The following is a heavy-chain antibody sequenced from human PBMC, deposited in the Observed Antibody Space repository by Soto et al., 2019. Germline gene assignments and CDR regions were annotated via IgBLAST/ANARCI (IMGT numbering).Heavy chain of an antibody. D-gene: IGHD1-7*01. Sequence: QLLQSGGGLVQPGGSLRLSCVASGFPFSNFAMSWVRQAPGKGLEWTSIIDGPTDTAFYADSVKGRFTVSRDNSKNTLFLQMNSLRAEDTAVYYCAKHEGFTWNYGFDFWGQGVPVTVSS. V-gene: IGHV3-23*01. CDR1: GFPFSNFA. CDR3: AKHEGFTWNYGFDF. CDR2: IDGPTDTA. J-gene: IGHJ4*02.